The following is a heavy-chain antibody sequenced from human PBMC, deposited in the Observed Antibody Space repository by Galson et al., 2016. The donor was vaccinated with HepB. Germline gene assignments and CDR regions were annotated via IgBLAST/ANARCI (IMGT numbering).Heavy chain of an antibody. CDR2: IYYSGST. CDR1: GGSVSSGSYY. D-gene: IGHD3-3*01. Sequence: SETLSLTCTVSGGSVSSGSYYWSWIRQPPGKGLEWIGYIYYSGSTNYSPSLKSRVTISVDTSKNQFSLKLSSVTAADTAVYYCARDRDDFWSDYYPFGNWGQGTLVTVSS. CDR3: ARDRDDFWSDYYPFGN. J-gene: IGHJ4*02. V-gene: IGHV4-61*01.